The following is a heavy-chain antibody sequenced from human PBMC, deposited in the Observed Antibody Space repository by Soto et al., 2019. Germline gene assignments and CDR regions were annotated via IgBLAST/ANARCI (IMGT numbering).Heavy chain of an antibody. D-gene: IGHD2-15*01. CDR1: GFTFNNYV. CDR3: ARDASGMDV. CDR2: IWYDGSNK. Sequence: QVQLVESGGGVVQPGRSLRLSCAASGFTFNNYVIHWVRQAPGKGLEWVAVIWYDGSNKYYADSVKGRFTISRDNSKNTLYLQMNSLRAEDMAVYYCARDASGMDVWGQGTTVTVSS. J-gene: IGHJ6*02. V-gene: IGHV3-33*01.